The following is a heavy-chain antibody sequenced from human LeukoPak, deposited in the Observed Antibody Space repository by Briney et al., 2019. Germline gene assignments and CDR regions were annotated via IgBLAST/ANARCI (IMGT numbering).Heavy chain of an antibody. CDR2: IKSKTDGGTT. D-gene: IGHD6-19*01. CDR3: TRGSLSSGWTYYFDY. CDR1: GFTFSNAW. J-gene: IGHJ4*02. V-gene: IGHV3-15*01. Sequence: PGGSLRLSCAASGFTFSNAWMSWVRQAPGKGLEWVGRIKSKTDGGTTDYAAPVKGRFTISRDDSKRIAFLQMNSLKTEDTAVYYCTRGSLSSGWTYYFDYWGQGTLVTVSS.